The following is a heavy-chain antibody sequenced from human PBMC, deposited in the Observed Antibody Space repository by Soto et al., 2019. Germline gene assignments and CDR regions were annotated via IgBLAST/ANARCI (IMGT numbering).Heavy chain of an antibody. J-gene: IGHJ6*02. CDR1: GASISSSSYY. CDR2: VYFSGTT. V-gene: IGHV4-39*02. CDR3: AKDQKKFYYTSPGYYYYGMDV. D-gene: IGHD3-3*01. Sequence: SETLSLTCTVSGASISSSSYYWGWIRQPPGKGLEWIGSVYFSGTTYYNPSLESRVTISVDTSKNQFSLRLTSVTAADTAVYYCAKDQKKFYYTSPGYYYYGMDVWGQGTTVTGSS.